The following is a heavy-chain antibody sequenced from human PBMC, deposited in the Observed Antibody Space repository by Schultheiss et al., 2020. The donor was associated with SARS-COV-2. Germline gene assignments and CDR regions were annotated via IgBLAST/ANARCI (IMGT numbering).Heavy chain of an antibody. J-gene: IGHJ4*02. CDR3: AGSVVPAAMTYFDY. CDR1: GYTFTSYG. D-gene: IGHD2-2*01. Sequence: ASVKVSCKASGYTFTSYGISWVRQAPGQGLEWMGWISAYNGNTNYAQKLQGRVTMTTDTSTSTAYMELRSLRSDDTAVYYCAGSVVPAAMTYFDYWGQGTLVTVSS. CDR2: ISAYNGNT. V-gene: IGHV1-18*01.